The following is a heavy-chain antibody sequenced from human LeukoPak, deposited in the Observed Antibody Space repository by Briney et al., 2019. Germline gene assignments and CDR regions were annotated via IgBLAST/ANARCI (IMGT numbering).Heavy chain of an antibody. CDR3: ARGGEYQLLGYYFDY. CDR1: GYTFTSYY. J-gene: IGHJ4*02. D-gene: IGHD2-2*01. CDR2: INPSGGST. V-gene: IGHV1-46*01. Sequence: ASVKVSCKASGYTFTSYYMHWVRQAPGQGLEWMGIINPSGGSTSYAQKFQGRVTMTRDMSTSTVYMELSSLRSEDTAVYYCARGGEYQLLGYYFDYWGQGTLVTVSS.